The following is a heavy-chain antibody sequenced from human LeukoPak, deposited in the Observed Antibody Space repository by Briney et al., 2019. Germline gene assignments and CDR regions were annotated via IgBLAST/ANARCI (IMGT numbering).Heavy chain of an antibody. D-gene: IGHD4-23*01. J-gene: IGHJ6*02. CDR2: INHSGST. CDR3: ARGHGGSRYYYHYGMDV. Sequence: SETLSLTCAVYGGSFSGYYWSWIRQPPGKGLEWIGEINHSGSTNYNPSLKSRVTISVDTSKNQFSLKLSSVTAADTAVHYCARGHGGSRYYYHYGMDVWGQGTTVTVSS. CDR1: GGSFSGYY. V-gene: IGHV4-34*01.